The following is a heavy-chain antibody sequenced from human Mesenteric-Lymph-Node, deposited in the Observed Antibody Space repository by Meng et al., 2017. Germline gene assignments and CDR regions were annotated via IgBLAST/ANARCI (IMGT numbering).Heavy chain of an antibody. CDR2: IYYSGST. V-gene: IGHV4-39*01. Sequence: QLQLQESGTRLVRPSETLSLTCSVSGDSISGNSYYWGWIRQPPGKGLEWIGSIYYSGSTYYNPSLKSRLTISVDTSMNRFSLKLRFVTAADTAVYYCARGNEYSSSPWFDPWGQGTLVTVSS. CDR3: ARGNEYSSSPWFDP. CDR1: GDSISGNSYY. J-gene: IGHJ5*02. D-gene: IGHD6-6*01.